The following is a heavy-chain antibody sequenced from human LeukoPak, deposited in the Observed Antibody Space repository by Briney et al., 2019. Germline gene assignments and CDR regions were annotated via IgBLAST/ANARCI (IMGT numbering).Heavy chain of an antibody. CDR2: ISSSSSYI. J-gene: IGHJ6*02. V-gene: IGHV3-21*01. D-gene: IGHD2-8*01. CDR1: GFTFSSYS. CDR3: ARDVGVTALFYYGMDV. Sequence: GGSLRLSCAASGFTFSSYSMNWVRQAPGKGLEWVSSISSSSSYIYYADSVKGRFTIPRDNAKNSLYLQMNSLRAEDTAVYYCARDVGVTALFYYGMDVWGQGTTVTVSS.